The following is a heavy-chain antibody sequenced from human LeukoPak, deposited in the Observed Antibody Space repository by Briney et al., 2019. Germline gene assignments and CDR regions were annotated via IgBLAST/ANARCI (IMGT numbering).Heavy chain of an antibody. CDR2: INSDGSST. CDR3: TSFDDISGYYYVLYYGIVV. J-gene: IGHJ6*02. D-gene: IGHD3-22*01. CDR1: GVTFNSYC. V-gene: IGHV3-74*01. Sequence: GGSLRLSCAASGVTFNSYCMGWVRQAPGKGLVWVSRINSDGSSTSYADSVKGRFTISRDNAHNTLYLQMNSLRAEDTAVYCCTSFDDISGYYYVLYYGIVVWGQGTTVTVSS.